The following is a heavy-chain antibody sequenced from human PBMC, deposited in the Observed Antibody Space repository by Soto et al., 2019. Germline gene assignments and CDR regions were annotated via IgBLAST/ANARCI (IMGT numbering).Heavy chain of an antibody. J-gene: IGHJ5*02. D-gene: IGHD2-2*01. CDR2: INHSGST. V-gene: IGHV4-34*01. Sequence: PSETLSLTCAVYGGSFSGYYWSWIRQPPGKGLEWIGEINHSGSTNYNPSLKSRVTISVDTSKNQFSLKLSSVTAADTAVYYCARVFPGVPAAMVSWFDPWGQGTLVTV. CDR3: ARVFPGVPAAMVSWFDP. CDR1: GGSFSGYY.